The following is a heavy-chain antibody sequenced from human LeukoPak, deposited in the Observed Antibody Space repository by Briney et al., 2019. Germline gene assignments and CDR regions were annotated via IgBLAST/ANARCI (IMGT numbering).Heavy chain of an antibody. V-gene: IGHV3-30*03. J-gene: IGHJ4*02. CDR2: ISNDGSRK. CDR1: GFTFSRHG. CDR3: ARDRAWNYFDY. Sequence: GGSLRLSCAPSGFTFSRHGMHWVRQAPGKGLEWVAIISNDGSRKYYAHSVEGRFTISRDNSKNTLYPQMDSLRAEDTAVYYCARDRAWNYFDYWGQGTLVTVSS. D-gene: IGHD3-3*01.